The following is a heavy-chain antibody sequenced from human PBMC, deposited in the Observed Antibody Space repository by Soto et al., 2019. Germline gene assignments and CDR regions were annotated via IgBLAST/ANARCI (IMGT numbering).Heavy chain of an antibody. Sequence: QMQLVQSGAEVKKTGSSVTVSCKALGNTFTYRYLHWVRQAPGQALEWMGWITPFSGDVHYAQKFQERGTINRDRSNKTAYMEMSSLKSEEPANFFCASRGARSGPFSLEPPDHRGQGTLGTVSS. CDR1: GNTFTYRY. V-gene: IGHV1-45*02. J-gene: IGHJ5*02. CDR3: ASRGARSGPFSLEPPDH. CDR2: ITPFSGDV. D-gene: IGHD3-10*01.